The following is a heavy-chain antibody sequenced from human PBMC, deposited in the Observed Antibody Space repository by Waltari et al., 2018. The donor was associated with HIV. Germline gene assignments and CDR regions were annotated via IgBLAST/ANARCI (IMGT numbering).Heavy chain of an antibody. CDR1: GGSISSGSYY. CDR2: IYTSGST. V-gene: IGHV4-61*02. D-gene: IGHD4-17*01. Sequence: QVQLQESGPGLVKPSQTLSLTCTVSGGSISSGSYYWSWIRQPAGKGLEWIGRIYTSGSTNYNPSLKSRVTISVDTAKNQFSLKLSSVTAADTAVYYCARGGSYGGYYVDYWGQGTLVTVSS. CDR3: ARGGSYGGYYVDY. J-gene: IGHJ4*02.